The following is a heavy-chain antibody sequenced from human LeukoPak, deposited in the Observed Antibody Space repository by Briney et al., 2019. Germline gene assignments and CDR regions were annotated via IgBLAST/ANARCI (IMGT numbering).Heavy chain of an antibody. V-gene: IGHV5-51*01. CDR1: GYSFTTYW. J-gene: IGHJ4*02. D-gene: IGHD3-22*01. CDR2: IYPGNSDT. CDR3: ARLCYDGSGSYRFFDY. Sequence: GESLKISCKASGYSFTTYWIGWVRQMPGKGLEWMGLIYPGNSDTRNSPSFQDRVTISADKSISTAYLQWSSLKASDTAMYYCARLCYDGSGSYRFFDYWGQGTLVTVSS.